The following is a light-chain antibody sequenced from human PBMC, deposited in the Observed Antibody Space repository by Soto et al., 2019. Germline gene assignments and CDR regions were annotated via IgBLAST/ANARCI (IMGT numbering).Light chain of an antibody. CDR2: AAS. J-gene: IGKJ1*01. CDR3: QQSFRPPRRT. CDR1: QSISTY. V-gene: IGKV1-39*01. Sequence: DIQMTQSPSSLSASVGDRVTISCRASQSISTYLNWYQQKPGKAPKLLIYAASSLQSGVPSTFSGSGSGTDFTLTISSLQPEDFATYYCQQSFRPPRRTFGQGTKVEIK.